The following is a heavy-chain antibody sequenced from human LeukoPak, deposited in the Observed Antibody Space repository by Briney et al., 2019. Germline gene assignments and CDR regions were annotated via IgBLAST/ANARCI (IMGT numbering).Heavy chain of an antibody. CDR1: GYRFTCYY. J-gene: IGHJ4*02. CDR2: INPETGDP. Sequence: ASVKVSCKASGYRFTCYYIHWLRQVPGQGLEWMGWINPETGDPYYEQKFLGRVTMTRDTSISTAYMELSRLTSDDMAVYYCARDPTRGDLSVYWGQGSLVTVSP. D-gene: IGHD5-12*01. V-gene: IGHV1-2*02. CDR3: ARDPTRGDLSVY.